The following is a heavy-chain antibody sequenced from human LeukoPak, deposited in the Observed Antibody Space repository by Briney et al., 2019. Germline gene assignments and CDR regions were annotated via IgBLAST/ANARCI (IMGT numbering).Heavy chain of an antibody. CDR3: ASPNEWLLLGGFDY. D-gene: IGHD3-22*01. CDR1: GFTFSSYA. V-gene: IGHV3-30*04. Sequence: GGSLRLSCAASGFTFSSYAMHWVRQAPGKGLEWVAVISYDGSNKYYADSVKGRFIISRDSSKDTVYLQMNSLRVDDTAIYYCASPNEWLLLGGFDYWGQGTLVIVSS. J-gene: IGHJ4*02. CDR2: ISYDGSNK.